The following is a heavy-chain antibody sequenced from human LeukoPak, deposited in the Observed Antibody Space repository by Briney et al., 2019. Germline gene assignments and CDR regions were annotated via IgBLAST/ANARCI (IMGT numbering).Heavy chain of an antibody. CDR2: IYHTGST. CDR1: GGYIITSDHY. CDR3: ARERYYYGGKTWFDP. Sequence: PSETLSLTCSVSGGYIITSDHYWGWIRQPPGKGLEWIGSIYHTGSTSTNPFFKSRVTVSVDTSKNQFSLNLTSVTAADTAVYYCARERYYYGGKTWFDPWGQGTLVTVSS. J-gene: IGHJ5*02. V-gene: IGHV4-39*07. D-gene: IGHD4-23*01.